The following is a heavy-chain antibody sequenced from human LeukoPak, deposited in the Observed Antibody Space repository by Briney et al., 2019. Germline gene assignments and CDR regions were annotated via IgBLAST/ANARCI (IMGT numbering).Heavy chain of an antibody. V-gene: IGHV3-7*03. Sequence: PGGSLRLSCAASGFTFSSYWMSWVRQAPGKGLEWVANIKQDGSEKYYVDSVKGRFTISRDNAKNSLYLQVNSLRAEDTAVYYCARGVIVDTAMVSAYDAFDIWGQGTMVTVSS. CDR1: GFTFSSYW. CDR3: ARGVIVDTAMVSAYDAFDI. CDR2: IKQDGSEK. D-gene: IGHD5-18*01. J-gene: IGHJ3*02.